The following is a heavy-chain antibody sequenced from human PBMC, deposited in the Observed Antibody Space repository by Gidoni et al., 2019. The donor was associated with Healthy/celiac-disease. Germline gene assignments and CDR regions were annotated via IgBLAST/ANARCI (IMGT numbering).Heavy chain of an antibody. CDR3: AKEMRQSGVFDY. CDR2: ISYDGSNK. D-gene: IGHD3-10*01. V-gene: IGHV3-30*18. J-gene: IGHJ4*02. CDR1: GFTFSSYG. Sequence: VQLVESGGGVVQPGRSLRLSCAASGFTFSSYGMHWVRQAPGKGLEWVAVISYDGSNKYYADSVKGRFTISRDNSKNTLYLQMNRLRAEDTAVYYCAKEMRQSGVFDYWGQGTLVTVSS.